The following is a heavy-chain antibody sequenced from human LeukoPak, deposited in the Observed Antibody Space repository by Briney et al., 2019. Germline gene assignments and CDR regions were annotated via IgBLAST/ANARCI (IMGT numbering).Heavy chain of an antibody. D-gene: IGHD6-19*01. V-gene: IGHV3-30*18. CDR2: ISYDGSNK. J-gene: IGHJ4*02. Sequence: GGSLRLSCAASGFTFSSYGMHWVRQAPGKGLEWVAVISYDGSNKYYADSVKGRFTISRDNSKNTLYLQMNSLRAEDTAVYYCAKNHSSGWETRLDYWGQGTLVTVSS. CDR3: AKNHSSGWETRLDY. CDR1: GFTFSSYG.